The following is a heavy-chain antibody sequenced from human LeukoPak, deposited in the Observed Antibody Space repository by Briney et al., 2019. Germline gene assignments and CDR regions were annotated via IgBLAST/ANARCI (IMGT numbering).Heavy chain of an antibody. CDR3: ARRAGAYSHPYDY. CDR2: ISSSGSTI. D-gene: IGHD4/OR15-4a*01. Sequence: GGSLRLSCAASGFTFSNAWMNWVRQAPGKGLEWVSYISSSGSTIYYADSVKGRFTISRDNAKNSLYLQMNSLRAEDTAVYYCARRAGAYSHPYDYWGQGTLVTVSS. CDR1: GFTFSNAW. V-gene: IGHV3-48*04. J-gene: IGHJ4*02.